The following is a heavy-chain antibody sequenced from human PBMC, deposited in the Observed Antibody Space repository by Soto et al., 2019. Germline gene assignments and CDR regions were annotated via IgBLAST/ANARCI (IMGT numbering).Heavy chain of an antibody. V-gene: IGHV2-5*02. Sequence: QITLKESGPTLVKPTQTLTLTCTFSGFSLTTDRVGVGWIRQPPGEALEWLAVIYWADTKTYRPSLESRLTNTKDTSKTPVALTMTNMYSVDTATYYCAHAYGGRSLYWGQGTLVTVSS. J-gene: IGHJ4*02. CDR1: GFSLTTDRVG. CDR3: AHAYGGRSLY. CDR2: IYWADTK. D-gene: IGHD1-26*01.